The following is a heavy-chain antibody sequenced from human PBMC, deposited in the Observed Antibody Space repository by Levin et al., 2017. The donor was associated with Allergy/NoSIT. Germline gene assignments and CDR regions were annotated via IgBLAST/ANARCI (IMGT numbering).Heavy chain of an antibody. V-gene: IGHV5-51*06. CDR3: AIRGAAGDSFGYYFDC. CDR1: GFSFTSYW. Sequence: RAGGSLRLSCKGSGFSFTSYWIAWVRQMPGKGLEWMGIIYPGDSDTRYSPSFQGQVTISADKSFTTAHLQWSSLEASDTAMYYCAIRGAAGDSFGYYFDCWGQGTLVTVSS. CDR2: IYPGDSDT. D-gene: IGHD2-21*02. J-gene: IGHJ4*02.